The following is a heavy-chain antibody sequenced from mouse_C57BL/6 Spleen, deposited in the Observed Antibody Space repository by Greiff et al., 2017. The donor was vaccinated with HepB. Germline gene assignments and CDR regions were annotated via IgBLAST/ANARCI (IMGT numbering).Heavy chain of an antibody. CDR1: GFTFSDYY. Sequence: EVKLVESEGGLVQPGSSMKLSCTASGFTFSDYYMAWVRQVPEKGLEWVANINYDGSSTYYLDSLKSRFIISRDNAKNILYLQMSSLKSEDTATYYCARGGDYYGSSSNFAYWGQGTLVTVSA. J-gene: IGHJ3*01. D-gene: IGHD1-1*01. CDR2: INYDGSST. V-gene: IGHV5-16*01. CDR3: ARGGDYYGSSSNFAY.